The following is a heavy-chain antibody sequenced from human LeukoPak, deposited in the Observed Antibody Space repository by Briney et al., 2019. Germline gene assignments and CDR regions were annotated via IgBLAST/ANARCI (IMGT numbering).Heavy chain of an antibody. CDR2: INHSGST. CDR3: ARRGYYGSGSYYRGYNWFDP. CDR1: GGSFSGYY. J-gene: IGHJ5*02. D-gene: IGHD3-10*01. V-gene: IGHV4-34*01. Sequence: PSETLSLTCAVYGGSFSGYYWSWIRQPPGKGLEWIGEINHSGSTNYNPSLKSRVTISVGTSKNQFSLKLSSVTAADTAVYYCARRGYYGSGSYYRGYNWFDPWGQGTLVTVSS.